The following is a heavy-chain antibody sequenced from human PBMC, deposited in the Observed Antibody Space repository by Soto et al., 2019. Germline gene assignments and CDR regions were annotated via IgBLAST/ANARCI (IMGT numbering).Heavy chain of an antibody. CDR3: ARDPYYYGSGSYYFDY. D-gene: IGHD3-10*01. CDR2: IWYDGINK. J-gene: IGHJ4*02. V-gene: IGHV3-33*01. CDR1: GFTFSSNG. Sequence: QVQLVESGGGVVQPGRSLRLSCAASGFTFSSNGMHWVRQAPGKELEWVAFIWYDGINKYYADSVKGRFTISRDNSKNTLYLQMNSLRAEDTAVYYCARDPYYYGSGSYYFDYWGQGTLVTVSS.